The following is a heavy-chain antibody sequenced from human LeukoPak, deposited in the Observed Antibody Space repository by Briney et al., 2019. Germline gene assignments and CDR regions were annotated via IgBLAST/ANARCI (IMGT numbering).Heavy chain of an antibody. Sequence: GGSLRLSCAASGFTFSTYWMHWVRQAPGKGLVWVSRINSDGSSTNYADSVKGRFTISRDNSKNTLYLQMNSLRAEDTAVYYCASLRRMVRGVYDYWGQGTLVTVSS. CDR2: INSDGSST. CDR1: GFTFSTYW. CDR3: ASLRRMVRGVYDY. D-gene: IGHD3-10*01. J-gene: IGHJ4*02. V-gene: IGHV3-74*01.